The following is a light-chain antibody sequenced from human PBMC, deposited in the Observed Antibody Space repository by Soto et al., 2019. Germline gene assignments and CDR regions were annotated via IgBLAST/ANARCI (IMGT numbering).Light chain of an antibody. V-gene: IGKV3-11*01. CDR1: QSVGNF. CDR2: NAS. Sequence: EIVLAQSPATLSLSPGESATLSCRASQSVGNFLAWYQHRPGQAPRLLILNASTRATGIPPRFSGSGSGTDFTLTISRLEPEEFAVYYCQQRRNWPLTFGGGTKVEIK. CDR3: QQRRNWPLT. J-gene: IGKJ4*01.